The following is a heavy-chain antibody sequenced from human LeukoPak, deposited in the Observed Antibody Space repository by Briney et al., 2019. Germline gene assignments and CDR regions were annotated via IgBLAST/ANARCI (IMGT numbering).Heavy chain of an antibody. D-gene: IGHD6-6*01. CDR2: INAYNGNT. CDR3: ARDLAARPSLGIDY. V-gene: IGHV1-18*01. CDR1: GYTFTSYG. J-gene: IGHJ4*02. Sequence: ASVKVSCKASGYTFTSYGISWVRQAPGQGLEWMGWINAYNGNTNYAQKFQGRVTMTTDTSTSTAYMELRSLRYDDTAVYYCARDLAARPSLGIDYWGQGTLVPVSS.